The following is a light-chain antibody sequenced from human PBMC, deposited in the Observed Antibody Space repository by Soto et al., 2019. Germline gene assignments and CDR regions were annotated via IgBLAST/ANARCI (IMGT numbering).Light chain of an antibody. Sequence: QPVLTQPASVSGSPGQSITISCTGTSSDFGSHNLVSWYQHEPGKAPKFLIYEVSKRPSGISTRFSGSKSGNTASLTISGLQADDEADYYCCSYAGSVLFGGGTKVTVL. J-gene: IGLJ2*01. CDR2: EVS. CDR1: SSDFGSHNL. V-gene: IGLV2-23*02. CDR3: CSYAGSVL.